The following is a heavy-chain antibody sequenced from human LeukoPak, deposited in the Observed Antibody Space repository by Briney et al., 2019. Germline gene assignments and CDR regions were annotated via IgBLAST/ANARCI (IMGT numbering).Heavy chain of an antibody. CDR1: GFPFDRYW. J-gene: IGHJ4*02. CDR3: ARQPIYEAYFDF. Sequence: GGTLRLSCAASGFPFDRYWMSWVRLAPGKGLEGVANIKHDGSEKTFVDSVKGRFTISRDNAEISLYLQMNSLRAEDTAVYYCARQPIYEAYFDFWGQGTLVTVSS. CDR2: IKHDGSEK. D-gene: IGHD3-16*01. V-gene: IGHV3-7*01.